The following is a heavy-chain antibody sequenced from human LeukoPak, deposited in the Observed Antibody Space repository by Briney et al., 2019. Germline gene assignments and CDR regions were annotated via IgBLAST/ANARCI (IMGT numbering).Heavy chain of an antibody. V-gene: IGHV3-66*01. CDR2: IYRDGSS. CDR3: ARSFYDILIGYYQYFDY. Sequence: GGSLRLSCVASGLSVSSNYMSWVRQAPGKGLEWVSVIYRDGSSYYAESVKGRFTISRDNSKNTLYVQMNSLRAEDTAVYYCARSFYDILIGYYQYFDYWGQGTLVTVSS. J-gene: IGHJ4*02. CDR1: GLSVSSNY. D-gene: IGHD3-9*01.